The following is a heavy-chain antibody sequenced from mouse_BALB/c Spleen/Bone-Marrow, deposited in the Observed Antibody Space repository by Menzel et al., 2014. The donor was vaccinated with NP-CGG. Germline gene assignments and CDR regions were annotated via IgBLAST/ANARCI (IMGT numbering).Heavy chain of an antibody. V-gene: IGHV4-1*02. Sequence: EVHLVESGGGLAQPGGSLKLSCAASGFDFSRYWMSWVRQXPGKGLEWIGEINPDSRTINYTPSLKDKFIISRDNAKNTLDLQMSRVRSEDAGLYYCAXXXXXXXXXYWGQGTTLTXSS. CDR2: INPDSRTI. CDR3: AXXXXXXXXXY. CDR1: GFDFSRYW. J-gene: IGHJ2*01.